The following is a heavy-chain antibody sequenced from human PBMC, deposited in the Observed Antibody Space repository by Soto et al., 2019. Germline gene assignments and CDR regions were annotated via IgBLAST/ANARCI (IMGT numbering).Heavy chain of an antibody. Sequence: PGGSLRLSCASSRFSVSCSYMRWVRQVPGKKLERVSIIYSEDYTYYADSEKSRFNISRDSSKKTLYVQMNSLRAEDTAVYYCARDLRGYTYGYYFDYWGQGILVSVSS. CDR1: RFSVSCSY. CDR3: ARDLRGYTYGYYFDY. V-gene: IGHV3-53*01. D-gene: IGHD5-18*01. CDR2: IYSEDYT. J-gene: IGHJ4*02.